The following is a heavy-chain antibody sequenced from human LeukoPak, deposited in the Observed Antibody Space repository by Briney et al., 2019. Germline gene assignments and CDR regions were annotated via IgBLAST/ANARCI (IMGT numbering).Heavy chain of an antibody. CDR2: IYSGGST. CDR3: ARDRAAVAYWYFDL. J-gene: IGHJ2*01. Sequence: GGSLRLSCAASGFTVSSNYMSLVRQAPGKGLEWVSVIYSGGSTYYADSVKGRFTISRDNSKNTLYLQMNSLRAEDTAVYYCARDRAAVAYWYFDLWGRGTLVTVSS. V-gene: IGHV3-53*01. CDR1: GFTVSSNY. D-gene: IGHD6-19*01.